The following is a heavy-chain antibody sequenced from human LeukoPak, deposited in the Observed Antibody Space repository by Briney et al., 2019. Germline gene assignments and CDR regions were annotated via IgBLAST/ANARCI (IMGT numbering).Heavy chain of an antibody. CDR1: GGSISSSSYY. CDR3: AREGLDDSSGSDAFDI. D-gene: IGHD3-22*01. J-gene: IGHJ3*02. CDR2: INHSGST. V-gene: IGHV4-39*07. Sequence: SETLSLTCTVSGGSISSSSYYWGWIRQPPGKGLEWIGEINHSGSTNYNPSLKSRVTISVDTSKNQFSLKLSSVTAADTAVYYCAREGLDDSSGSDAFDIWGQGTMVTVSS.